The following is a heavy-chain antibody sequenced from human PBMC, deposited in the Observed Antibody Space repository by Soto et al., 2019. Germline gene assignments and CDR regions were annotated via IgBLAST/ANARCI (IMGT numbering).Heavy chain of an antibody. J-gene: IGHJ5*02. D-gene: IGHD3-10*01. V-gene: IGHV4-30-2*01. CDR1: GGSISSGGYS. CDR3: ARVVTMVRGVYWFDP. CDR2: IYHSGST. Sequence: ASETLSVTCAFSGGSISSGGYSWSWIRQPPGKGLEWIGYIYHSGSTYYNPSLKSRVTISVDRSKNQFSLKLSSVTAADTAVYYCARVVTMVRGVYWFDPWGKGTLVTVS.